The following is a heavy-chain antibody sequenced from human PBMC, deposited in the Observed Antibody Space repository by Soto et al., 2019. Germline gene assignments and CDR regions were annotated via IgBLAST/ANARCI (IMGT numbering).Heavy chain of an antibody. J-gene: IGHJ4*02. CDR2: SYSGGDT. CDR3: ATEGGRGVISHYFDY. D-gene: IGHD3-10*01. Sequence: PRGPLRLSGAASGFTVSSKYRSWVRQAPGKGLEWFSVSYSGGDTYYADSVKGRFTISRDNSKNALYLQMNSLGAEYTAVYYCATEGGRGVISHYFDYWGQGTLVTVSS. V-gene: IGHV3-66*01. CDR1: GFTVSSKY.